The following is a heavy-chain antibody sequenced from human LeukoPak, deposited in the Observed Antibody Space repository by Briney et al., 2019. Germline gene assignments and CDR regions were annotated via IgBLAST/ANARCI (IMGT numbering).Heavy chain of an antibody. V-gene: IGHV3-7*03. Sequence: PGGSLRLSCAASGFTFSTYWMTWVRQAPGKGREWVANIKQDGSEKYYVDSVKGRFTISRDNAKNSLYLQMNSLRAEDTAVYYCELTPPFNAVCGWGKGTTVTVSS. D-gene: IGHD3-16*01. CDR2: IKQDGSEK. CDR1: GFTFSTYW. CDR3: ELTPPFNAVCG. J-gene: IGHJ6*04.